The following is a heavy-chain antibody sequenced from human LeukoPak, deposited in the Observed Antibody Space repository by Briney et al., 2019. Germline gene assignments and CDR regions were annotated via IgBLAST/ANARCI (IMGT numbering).Heavy chain of an antibody. CDR2: MNSNSGNT. D-gene: IGHD3-16*02. V-gene: IGHV1-8*01. Sequence: ASVKVSCKASGYTFTSYDINWVRQATGQGLEWMGWMNSNSGNTGYAQKFQGRVTMTRNTSISTAYMELSSLRSEDTAVYYCARGGYDDVWGSYRYITNWFDPWGQGTLVTVSS. J-gene: IGHJ5*02. CDR3: ARGGYDDVWGSYRYITNWFDP. CDR1: GYTFTSYD.